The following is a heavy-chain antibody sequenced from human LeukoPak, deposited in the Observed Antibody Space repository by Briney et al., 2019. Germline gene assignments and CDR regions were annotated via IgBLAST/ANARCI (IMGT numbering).Heavy chain of an antibody. CDR2: ISAYNGNT. J-gene: IGHJ4*02. V-gene: IGHV1-18*01. D-gene: IGHD3-3*01. CDR1: GYTFTSYG. Sequence: ASVKVSCKASGYTFTSYGISWVRQAPGQGLEWMGWISAYNGNTNYAQKLQGRVTMTTNTSTSTAYMELRSLRSDDTAVYYCARGYTSYYDFWSGYPYFDYWGQGTLVTVSS. CDR3: ARGYTSYYDFWSGYPYFDY.